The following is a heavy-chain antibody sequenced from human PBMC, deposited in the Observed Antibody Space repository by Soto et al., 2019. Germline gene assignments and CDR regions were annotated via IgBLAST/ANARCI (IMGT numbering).Heavy chain of an antibody. D-gene: IGHD2-2*01. Sequence: PGESLKISCNGSGYSFTSYWIGWVRQMPGKGLEWMGIIYPGDSDTRYSPSFQGQVTISADKSISTAYLQWSSLKASDTAMYYCARNLVGYCSSSSCPHKYYYYYGMDVWGQGTTVTVSS. J-gene: IGHJ6*02. V-gene: IGHV5-51*01. CDR3: ARNLVGYCSSSSCPHKYYYYYGMDV. CDR1: GYSFTSYW. CDR2: IYPGDSDT.